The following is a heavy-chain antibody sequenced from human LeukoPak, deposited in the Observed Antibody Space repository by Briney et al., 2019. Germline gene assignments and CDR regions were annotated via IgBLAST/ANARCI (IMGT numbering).Heavy chain of an antibody. J-gene: IGHJ4*02. CDR3: ATERAGTSGYIVFDY. V-gene: IGHV3-74*01. CDR2: ITSDGRST. D-gene: IGHD5-12*01. Sequence: GGSLRLSCAASGFTFSNYWMHWVRQAPGKGLVWVSRITSDGRSTNYADSVKGRFTISRDNAKNMLYLQMNSLSAEDTALYYCATERAGTSGYIVFDYWGQGTLVTVSS. CDR1: GFTFSNYW.